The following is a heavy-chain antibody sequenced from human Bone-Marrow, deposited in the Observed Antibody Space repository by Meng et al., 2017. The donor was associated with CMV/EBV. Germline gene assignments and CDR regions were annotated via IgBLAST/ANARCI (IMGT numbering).Heavy chain of an antibody. CDR2: ISAYNGNT. V-gene: IGHV1-18*01. CDR1: AYTFTSYA. D-gene: IGHD6-19*01. Sequence: ASVKVSCKTSAYTFTSYAVHWVRQAPGQGLEWMGWISAYNGNTNYAQKLQGRVTMTTDTSTSTAYMELRSLRSDDTAVYYCARDPAVAGFPYHYYYGMDVWGQGTTVTGSS. J-gene: IGHJ6*02. CDR3: ARDPAVAGFPYHYYYGMDV.